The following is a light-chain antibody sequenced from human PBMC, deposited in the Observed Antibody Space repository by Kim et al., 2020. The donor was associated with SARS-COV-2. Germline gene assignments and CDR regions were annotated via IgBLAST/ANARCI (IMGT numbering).Light chain of an antibody. Sequence: SPGDRVTLSCRASQTVVSNLAWYQQKPGQAPRLLIYAASTRATGIPARFSGSGSGTDFTLTISSLQSEDFAVYYCQQYNDWPPITFGRGTRLEIK. CDR1: QTVVSN. V-gene: IGKV3-15*01. CDR3: QQYNDWPPIT. CDR2: AAS. J-gene: IGKJ5*01.